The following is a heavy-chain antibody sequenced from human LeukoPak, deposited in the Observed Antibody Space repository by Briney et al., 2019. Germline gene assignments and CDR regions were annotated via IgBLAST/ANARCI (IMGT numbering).Heavy chain of an antibody. Sequence: SETLSLTCTVSGGSISSSSYYWGWIRQPPGKGLEWIGSIYYSGSTYYNPSLKSRVTISVDTSKNQFSLKLSSVTAADTAVYYCARDLAARHSSSWFDPWGQGTLVTVSS. J-gene: IGHJ5*02. D-gene: IGHD6-6*01. CDR3: ARDLAARHSSSWFDP. V-gene: IGHV4-39*07. CDR1: GGSISSSSYY. CDR2: IYYSGST.